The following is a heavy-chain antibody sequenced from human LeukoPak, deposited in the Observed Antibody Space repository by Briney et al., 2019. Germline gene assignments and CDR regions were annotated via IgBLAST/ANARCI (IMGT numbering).Heavy chain of an antibody. V-gene: IGHV3-21*01. CDR1: GFTFSSYS. CDR2: ISSTSSYI. Sequence: GGSLRLSCAASGFTFSSYSMNWVRQAPGKGLEWVSSISSTSSYIYYADSVKGRFTISRDNAKNSLYLQMNSLRAEDTAVYYCARDRAIILFGAFDIWGQGTMTVSS. CDR3: ARDRAIILFGAFDI. D-gene: IGHD3-3*01. J-gene: IGHJ3*02.